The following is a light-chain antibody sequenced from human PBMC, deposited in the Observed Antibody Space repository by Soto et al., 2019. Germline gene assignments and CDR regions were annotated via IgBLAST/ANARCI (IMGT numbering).Light chain of an antibody. J-gene: IGLJ1*01. Sequence: QSVLTQPPSASGTPGQRVTISCSGSSSNIGSNYVYWYKQIPGTAPKLLIYRNNQRPSGVPDRFSGSKSGTSASLAISRRRFEDEPDYYCAAWDDSLSDPFGNRSQVT. CDR3: AAWDDSLSDP. CDR1: SSNIGSNY. CDR2: RNN. V-gene: IGLV1-47*01.